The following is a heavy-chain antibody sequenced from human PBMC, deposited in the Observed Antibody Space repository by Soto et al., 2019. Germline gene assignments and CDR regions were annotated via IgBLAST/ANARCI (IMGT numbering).Heavy chain of an antibody. V-gene: IGHV4-59*01. Sequence: QVQLQESGPGLVKPSETLSLTCTVSGGSISGYHWPWFRQPPGKGLEWIGYTYYSGTTNYNPSLNSRVTILVDTSKNQFSLNLSSVTAADTAMYYCAREGGSGSYYDAFDIWGQGTMLTVSS. CDR3: AREGGSGSYYDAFDI. D-gene: IGHD1-26*01. J-gene: IGHJ3*02. CDR2: TYYSGTT. CDR1: GGSISGYH.